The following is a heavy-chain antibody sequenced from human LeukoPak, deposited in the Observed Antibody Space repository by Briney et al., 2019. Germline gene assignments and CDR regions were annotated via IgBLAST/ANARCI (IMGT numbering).Heavy chain of an antibody. Sequence: SETLSLTCTVSGGSISSSSYSWGWIRQPPGKGLEWIGSIYYSGSTYYNPSLKSRVTISVDTSKNQFSLKLSSVTAADTAVYYCATPEGGYDFWSGYSTPYYFDYWGQGTLVTVSS. J-gene: IGHJ4*02. D-gene: IGHD3-3*01. CDR2: IYYSGST. CDR1: GGSISSSSYS. CDR3: ATPEGGYDFWSGYSTPYYFDY. V-gene: IGHV4-39*01.